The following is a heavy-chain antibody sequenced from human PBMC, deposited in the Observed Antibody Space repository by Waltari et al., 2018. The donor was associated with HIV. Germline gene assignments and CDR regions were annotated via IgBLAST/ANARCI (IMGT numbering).Heavy chain of an antibody. CDR1: GGSFSGYY. D-gene: IGHD4-17*01. V-gene: IGHV4-34*01. CDR2: INHSGST. J-gene: IGHJ4*02. Sequence: QVQLQQWGAGLLKPSETLSLTCAVYGGSFSGYYWSWIRPPPGTGREWIGEINHSGSTNYNPSLKSRVTISVDTSKNQFSLKLSSVTAADTAVYYCARKSYGDYGLWSENSYYFDYWGQGTLVTVSS. CDR3: ARKSYGDYGLWSENSYYFDY.